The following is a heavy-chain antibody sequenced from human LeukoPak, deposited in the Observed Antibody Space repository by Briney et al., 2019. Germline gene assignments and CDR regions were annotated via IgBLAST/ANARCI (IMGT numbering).Heavy chain of an antibody. CDR3: AKASGYYYGSGSYSPDY. V-gene: IGHV3-30*18. D-gene: IGHD3-10*01. CDR2: ISYDGSNK. Sequence: GGSLRLSCAASGFTFSSYGMHWVRQAPGKGLEWVAVISYDGSNKYYADSVKGRFTISRDNSKNTLYLQMNSLRAEDKAVYYCAKASGYYYGSGSYSPDYWGQGTLVTDSS. CDR1: GFTFSSYG. J-gene: IGHJ4*02.